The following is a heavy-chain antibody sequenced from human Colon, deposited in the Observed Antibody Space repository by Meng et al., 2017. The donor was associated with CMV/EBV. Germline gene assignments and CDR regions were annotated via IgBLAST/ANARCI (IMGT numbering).Heavy chain of an antibody. CDR2: IYYSGST. CDR3: AREKGGVVGRDAFDI. Sequence: GSLRLSCTVSGGSISSYYWSWIRQPPGKGLEWIGYIYYSGSTNYNPSLKSRVTISVDTSKNQFSLKLSSVTAADTAVYYCAREKGGVVGRDAFDIWGQGTMVTVSS. J-gene: IGHJ3*02. V-gene: IGHV4-59*01. CDR1: GGSISSYY. D-gene: IGHD1-26*01.